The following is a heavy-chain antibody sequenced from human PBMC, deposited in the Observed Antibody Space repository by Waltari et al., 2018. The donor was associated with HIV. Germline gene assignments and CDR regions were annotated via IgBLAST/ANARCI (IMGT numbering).Heavy chain of an antibody. V-gene: IGHV4-38-2*01. J-gene: IGHJ3*02. CDR2: IYHSGST. Sequence: QVQLQESGPGLVKPSETLSLTCAVSGYSISSGSYWGWIRQPPGKGLEWIGSIYHSGSTYYNPSLKSRVTISVDTSKNQFSLKLSSVTAADTAVYYCARVYYYDSSGLGAFDIWGQGTMVTVSS. CDR3: ARVYYYDSSGLGAFDI. D-gene: IGHD3-22*01. CDR1: GYSISSGSY.